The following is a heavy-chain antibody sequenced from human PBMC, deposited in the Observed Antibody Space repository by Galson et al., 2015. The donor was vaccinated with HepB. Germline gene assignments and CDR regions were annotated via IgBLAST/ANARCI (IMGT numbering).Heavy chain of an antibody. CDR1: GYTFSSYY. Sequence: SVKVSCKASGYTFSSYYMHWVRQAPGQGLEWMGIINPSGDSTSYAQQFQGRVTMTRDTSTSTVYMELSCLRSEDTAVYYCARGGGWRFDYWGQGTLVTVSS. J-gene: IGHJ4*02. CDR3: ARGGGWRFDY. V-gene: IGHV1-46*01. CDR2: INPSGDST. D-gene: IGHD6-19*01.